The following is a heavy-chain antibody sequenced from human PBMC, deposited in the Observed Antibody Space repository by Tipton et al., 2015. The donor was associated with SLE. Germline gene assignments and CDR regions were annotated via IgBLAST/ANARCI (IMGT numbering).Heavy chain of an antibody. J-gene: IGHJ3*02. V-gene: IGHV4-59*11. CDR3: ARGYCSGGSGRPDAFDI. CDR1: GGSISSHY. Sequence: TLSLTCTVSGGSISSHYWSWIRQPPGKGLEWIGYIYYSGSTNYNPSLKSRVTISVDTSKNQFSLKLSSVTAADTAVYYCARGYCSGGSGRPDAFDIWGQGTMVTVSS. CDR2: IYYSGST. D-gene: IGHD2-15*01.